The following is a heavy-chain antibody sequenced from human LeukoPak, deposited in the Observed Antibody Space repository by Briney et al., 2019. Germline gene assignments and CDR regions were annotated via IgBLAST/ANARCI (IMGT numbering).Heavy chain of an antibody. CDR1: GGSFSGYY. J-gene: IGHJ4*02. Sequence: PSETLSLTCAVYGGSFSGYYWSWIRQPPGKGLEWIGEINHSGSTNYNPSLKSRVTISVDTSKNQFSLKLSSVTAADTAVYYCARRRFGSGSYYFPFDYWGQGTLVTVSS. CDR2: INHSGST. CDR3: ARRRFGSGSYYFPFDY. V-gene: IGHV4-34*01. D-gene: IGHD3-10*01.